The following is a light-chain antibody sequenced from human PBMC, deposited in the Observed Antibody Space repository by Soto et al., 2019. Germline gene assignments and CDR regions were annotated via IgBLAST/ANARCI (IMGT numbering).Light chain of an antibody. J-gene: IGKJ2*03. Sequence: EVVLTQSPGTLSLSPGERATLSCRASQSVSNNYFAWYQQKPGQAPRLLIFGSSDRATGIHDRFSGSGSGKDFTLNISRLEHEDFAVYYCQQYGSSPPYSFGQGTKLEIK. CDR2: GSS. V-gene: IGKV3-20*01. CDR3: QQYGSSPPYS. CDR1: QSVSNNY.